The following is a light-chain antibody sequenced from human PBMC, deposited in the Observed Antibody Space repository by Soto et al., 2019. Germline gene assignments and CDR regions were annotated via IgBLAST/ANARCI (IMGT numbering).Light chain of an antibody. V-gene: IGLV2-14*01. CDR3: KSYTTSSTYV. J-gene: IGLJ1*01. Sequence: SVLTQPASVSGSPGQSITISCTGTSSDVGGYNFVSWYQQHSGKAPKLMIYEVSNRPSGISYRFSGSKSGNTASLTISGLQTEDEADYYCKSYTTSSTYVFGTGTKVTVL. CDR2: EVS. CDR1: SSDVGGYNF.